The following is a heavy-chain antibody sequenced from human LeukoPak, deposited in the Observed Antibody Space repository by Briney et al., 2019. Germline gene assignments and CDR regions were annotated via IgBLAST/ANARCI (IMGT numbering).Heavy chain of an antibody. J-gene: IGHJ5*02. Sequence: SETLSLTCAVSGGSISSSSYYWGWIRQPPGKGLEWIGSIYYSGSTYYNPSLKSRVTISVDTSKNQFSLKLSSVTAADTAVYYCAKTRQLKNWFDPWGQGTLVTVSS. D-gene: IGHD6-6*01. CDR1: GGSISSSSYY. CDR3: AKTRQLKNWFDP. CDR2: IYYSGST. V-gene: IGHV4-39*07.